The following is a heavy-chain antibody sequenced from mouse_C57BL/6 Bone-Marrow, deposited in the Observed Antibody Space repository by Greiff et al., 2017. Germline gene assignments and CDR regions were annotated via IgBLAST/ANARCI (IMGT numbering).Heavy chain of an antibody. V-gene: IGHV1-47*01. CDR1: GYTFTTYP. Sequence: QVQLKESGAELVKPGASVKMSCKASGYTFTTYPIEWMQQNHGKSLEWIGNFHPYNDDTKYNEKFKGKATLTVEKSSSTVYLELSRFTSDDTAVXDGARGGNYGGYYFDYWGQGTTLTVSS. J-gene: IGHJ2*01. CDR2: FHPYNDDT. CDR3: ARGGNYGGYYFDY. D-gene: IGHD2-1*01.